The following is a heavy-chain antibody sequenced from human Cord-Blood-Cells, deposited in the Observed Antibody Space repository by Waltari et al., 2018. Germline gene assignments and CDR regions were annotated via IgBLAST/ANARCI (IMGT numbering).Heavy chain of an antibody. CDR1: GFTFSSYW. D-gene: IGHD6-13*01. V-gene: IGHV3-7*01. CDR3: ARDLTAAANWFDP. CDR2: IKKDGSEK. Sequence: EVQLVESGGGLVQPGGSLRLSCAASGFTFSSYWMSWVRQAPGKGLEWVANIKKDGSEKYYVDSVKVRFTISRDNAKNSLYLQMNSLRAEDTAVYYCARDLTAAANWFDPWGQGTLVTVSS. J-gene: IGHJ5*02.